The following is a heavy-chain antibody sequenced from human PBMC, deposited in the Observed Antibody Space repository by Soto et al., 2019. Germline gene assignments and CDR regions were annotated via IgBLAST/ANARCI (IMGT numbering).Heavy chain of an antibody. Sequence: PGGSLRLSCATSGFTLSDYYISWVRQAPGKGLEWVALTSYDGNNEYYTDSVKGRFTVSRDNSKNTLFLQMNSLRPEDTSVYYCAKDKGVFNWATSYFVYSGQGALVTVSS. J-gene: IGHJ4*02. D-gene: IGHD1-1*01. V-gene: IGHV3-30*18. CDR2: TSYDGNNE. CDR3: AKDKGVFNWATSYFVY. CDR1: GFTLSDYY.